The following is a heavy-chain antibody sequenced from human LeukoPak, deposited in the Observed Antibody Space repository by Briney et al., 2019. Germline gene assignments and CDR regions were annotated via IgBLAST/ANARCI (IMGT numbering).Heavy chain of an antibody. J-gene: IGHJ2*01. D-gene: IGHD4-11*01. Sequence: KASETLSLTCAVYGGSFSGYYWSWIRQPAGKGLEWIGRIYTSGSTNYNPSLKSRVTISVDTSKNQFSLKLSSVTAADTAVYYCASSGSGYYSNYGWYFDLWGRGTLVTVSS. CDR2: IYTSGST. CDR3: ASSGSGYYSNYGWYFDL. CDR1: GGSFSGYY. V-gene: IGHV4-59*10.